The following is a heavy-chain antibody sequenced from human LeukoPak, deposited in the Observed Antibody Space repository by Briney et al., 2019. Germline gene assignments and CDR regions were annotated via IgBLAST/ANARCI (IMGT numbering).Heavy chain of an antibody. CDR3: ARHGTNGPFDY. V-gene: IGHV4-39*01. Sequence: SETLSLTGTVSGGSISSNSYYWGWIRQPPGKGLEWIGSIYYSGSTYYNPSLKSRVTISVDTSKNQFSLKLSSVTAADTAVYYCARHGTNGPFDYWGQGTLVTVSS. CDR2: IYYSGST. CDR1: GGSISSNSYY. D-gene: IGHD1-1*01. J-gene: IGHJ4*02.